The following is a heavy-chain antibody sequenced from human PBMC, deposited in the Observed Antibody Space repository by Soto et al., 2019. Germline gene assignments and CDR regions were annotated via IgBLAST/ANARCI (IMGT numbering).Heavy chain of an antibody. V-gene: IGHV2-5*02. CDR3: AHSVQLRILDF. CDR1: GFSLSTNGVG. Sequence: QITLKESGPPLVKPTQTLTLACDFSGFSLSTNGVGVGWIRQAPGKALEWLALIYWDDDKRYSPSLKDRLSITKDNSKNQVVLTMTNLDTVDTSTSHCAHSVQLRILDFWGPGTLVTVSS. CDR2: IYWDDDK. J-gene: IGHJ4*02. D-gene: IGHD3-10*01.